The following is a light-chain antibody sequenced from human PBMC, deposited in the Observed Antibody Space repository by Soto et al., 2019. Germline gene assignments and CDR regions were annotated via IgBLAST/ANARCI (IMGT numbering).Light chain of an antibody. Sequence: EIVLTQSPGTLSLSPWERATLSCRASQSLSNNLYLAWYQQKPGQAPRLLIYGASSRATGIPNRFSGSGSGTDFTLTISRREPEDFAVYDCQQYGNSPQTFGQGTKVDIK. V-gene: IGKV3-20*01. CDR2: GAS. CDR3: QQYGNSPQT. J-gene: IGKJ1*01. CDR1: QSLSNNLY.